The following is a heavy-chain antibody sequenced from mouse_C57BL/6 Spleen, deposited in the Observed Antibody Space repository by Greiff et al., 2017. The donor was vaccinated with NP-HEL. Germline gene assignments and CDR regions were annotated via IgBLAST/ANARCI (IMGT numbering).Heavy chain of an antibody. CDR3: ARQTNWAYYFDY. D-gene: IGHD4-1*01. CDR1: GFTFSSYT. Sequence: EVQLVESGGGLVKPGGSLKLSCAASGFTFSSYTMSWVRQTPEKRLEWVATISGGGGNTYYPDSVKGRFTISRDNAKNTLYLQMSSLRSEDTALYYCARQTNWAYYFDYWGQGTTLTVSS. CDR2: ISGGGGNT. V-gene: IGHV5-9*01. J-gene: IGHJ2*01.